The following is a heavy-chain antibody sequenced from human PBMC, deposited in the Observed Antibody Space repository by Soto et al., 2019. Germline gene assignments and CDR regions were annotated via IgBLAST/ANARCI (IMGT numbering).Heavy chain of an antibody. J-gene: IGHJ4*02. CDR1: GYTFTTYL. CDR3: TKGGQWLVPFDY. V-gene: IGHV1-3*01. Sequence: GASLKVSCKASGYTFTTYLIHWVRQANGQGPEWMGWINAGNGHTKYSQKLQGRVTITRDASASTAYMELSGLTSEGTAVYYCTKGGQWLVPFDYWGQGTLVTVAA. CDR2: INAGNGHT. D-gene: IGHD6-19*01.